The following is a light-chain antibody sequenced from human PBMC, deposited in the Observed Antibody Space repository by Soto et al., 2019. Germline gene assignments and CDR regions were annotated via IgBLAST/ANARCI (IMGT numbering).Light chain of an antibody. CDR2: DVS. Sequence: QSVLTQPASVSGSPGQSIIISCTGTSSDVGGYNYVSWYQQHPGKAPKLMIYDVSNRPSGVSNRFSGSKSGNTASLTISGLQAEDEADYYCSSYTSSSTPYVFGTGTKLTVL. CDR1: SSDVGGYNY. CDR3: SSYTSSSTPYV. J-gene: IGLJ1*01. V-gene: IGLV2-14*01.